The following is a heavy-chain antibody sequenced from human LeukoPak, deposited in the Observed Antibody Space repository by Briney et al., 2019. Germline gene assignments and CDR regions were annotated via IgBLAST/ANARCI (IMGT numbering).Heavy chain of an antibody. Sequence: ASVKVSCKASGYTFTSYGISWVRQAPGQGLEWMGWISAYNGNTNYAQKLQGRVTMTTDTSTSTAYMELRSLRSDDTAVYYCASELVGAKSWPNFDIWSQGTMVTVSS. CDR1: GYTFTSYG. CDR2: ISAYNGNT. D-gene: IGHD1-26*01. V-gene: IGHV1-18*01. CDR3: ASELVGAKSWPNFDI. J-gene: IGHJ3*02.